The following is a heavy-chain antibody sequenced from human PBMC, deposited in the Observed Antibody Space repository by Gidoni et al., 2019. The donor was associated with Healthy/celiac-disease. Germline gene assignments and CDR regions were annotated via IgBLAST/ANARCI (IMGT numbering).Heavy chain of an antibody. CDR3: ARELAAIAAAGRGIFDY. Sequence: EVQLVESGGGMVKPGGSLRLSCAASDFPFSSDSMNWVRQAPGKGLEWVSSISSSSSYIYYADSVKGRFTISRDNAKNSLYLQMNSLRAEDTAVYYCARELAAIAAAGRGIFDYWGQGTLVTVSS. CDR1: DFPFSSDS. J-gene: IGHJ4*02. D-gene: IGHD6-13*01. CDR2: ISSSSSYI. V-gene: IGHV3-21*01.